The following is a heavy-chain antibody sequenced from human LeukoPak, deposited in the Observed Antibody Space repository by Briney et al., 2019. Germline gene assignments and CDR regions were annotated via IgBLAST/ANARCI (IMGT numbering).Heavy chain of an antibody. CDR1: GDSISNYY. CDR2: IYYSGST. D-gene: IGHD1-26*01. Sequence: SETLSLTCTVSGDSISNYYWSWIRQPPGKGLEWIGYIYYSGSTNYNPSLKSRVTISVDTSKNQFSLKLSSVTAADTAVYYCAREVGATPFTFDYWGQGTLVTVSS. V-gene: IGHV4-59*01. CDR3: AREVGATPFTFDY. J-gene: IGHJ4*02.